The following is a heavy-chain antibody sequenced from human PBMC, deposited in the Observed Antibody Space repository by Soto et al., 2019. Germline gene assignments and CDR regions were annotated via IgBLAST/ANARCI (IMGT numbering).Heavy chain of an antibody. Sequence: QVQLQESGPGLVKPSETLSLTCTVSGGSISSYYWSWIRQPPGKGLEWIGYIYYSGSTNYNPSLKSRVTISVDTSKSPFSLQLSSVTAADTAVYYCARVWMLGISPPRYYGMDVWGQGTTVTVSS. CDR2: IYYSGST. D-gene: IGHD3-3*01. V-gene: IGHV4-59*01. J-gene: IGHJ6*02. CDR3: ARVWMLGISPPRYYGMDV. CDR1: GGSISSYY.